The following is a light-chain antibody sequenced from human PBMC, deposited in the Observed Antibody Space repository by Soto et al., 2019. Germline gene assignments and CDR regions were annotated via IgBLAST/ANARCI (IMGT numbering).Light chain of an antibody. CDR3: QQSYSTHWT. CDR2: AAS. J-gene: IGKJ1*01. Sequence: DIQMTQSPSSLSASVGDRVTITCRTSQSISIYLNWYQQIPGKAPKLLIYAASSLQSGVPSRFSGSGSGTDFTLTISSLQPEDFATYYCQQSYSTHWTFGQGTKVDIK. V-gene: IGKV1-39*01. CDR1: QSISIY.